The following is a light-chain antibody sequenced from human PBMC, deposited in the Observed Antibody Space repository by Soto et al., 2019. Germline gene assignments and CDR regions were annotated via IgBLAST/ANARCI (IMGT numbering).Light chain of an antibody. CDR1: SSDIGGNNH. CDR2: EVS. J-gene: IGLJ1*01. Sequence: QSVLTQPPSASGSPGQSVTISCTGTSSDIGGNNHVSWYQQHPGKAPKVMIYEVSKRPSGVPDRFSGSKSGNTASLTVSALQAENEADYYCSSYTGRNEVFGAGTRSPS. CDR3: SSYTGRNEV. V-gene: IGLV2-8*01.